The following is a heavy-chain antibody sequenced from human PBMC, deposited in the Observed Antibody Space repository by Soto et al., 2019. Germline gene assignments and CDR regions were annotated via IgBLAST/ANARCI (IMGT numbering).Heavy chain of an antibody. Sequence: GSLRLSCAASGXTFRTYSMNWVRLAPGGGLEWVASISSSGSFIYYADSVKGRFTISRDDPENSLYLQMTSLRAEDTDLYYCAREPEGIAAALDYWGQGTLVTVSS. V-gene: IGHV3-21*06. CDR2: ISSSGSFI. J-gene: IGHJ4*02. CDR3: AREPEGIAAALDY. CDR1: GXTFRTYS. D-gene: IGHD6-13*01.